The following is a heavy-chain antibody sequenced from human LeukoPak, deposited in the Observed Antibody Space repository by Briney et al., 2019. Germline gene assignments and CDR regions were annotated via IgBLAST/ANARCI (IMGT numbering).Heavy chain of an antibody. CDR1: AFTFSDYS. CDR2: IDTSSSTM. D-gene: IGHD6-13*01. V-gene: IGHV3-48*02. Sequence: PGGSLRLSCAASAFTFSDYSMNWVRQAPGKGLEWISYIDTSSSTMYYADSVMGRFTISRDNAKESLYLQMNSLRDEDTAVYYCARDRGGYFDNWGQGTLVTVSS. CDR3: ARDRGGYFDN. J-gene: IGHJ4*02.